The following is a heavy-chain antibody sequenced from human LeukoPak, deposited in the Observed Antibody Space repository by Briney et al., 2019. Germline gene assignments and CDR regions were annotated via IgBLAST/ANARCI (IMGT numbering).Heavy chain of an antibody. V-gene: IGHV3-7*01. D-gene: IGHD2-21*01. CDR2: IKQDGGEI. Sequence: GGSLRLSCAASGFTFSSYWMSWVRQAPGKGLEWVANIKQDGGEIFYVDSVKGRFTISRDNAKNSLYLQMNSLRAEDTAVYYCARIAYAFDAFDIWGQGTMVTVSS. J-gene: IGHJ3*02. CDR1: GFTFSSYW. CDR3: ARIAYAFDAFDI.